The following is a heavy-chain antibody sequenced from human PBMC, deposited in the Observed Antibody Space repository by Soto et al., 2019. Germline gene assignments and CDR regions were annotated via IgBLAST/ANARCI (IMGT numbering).Heavy chain of an antibody. Sequence: QVQLQQWGAGLLKPSETLSLTCAVSGGSFSDFYWTWIRQLPGKGLEWIGEINHIGYTNYNPSLESRVAISVDTSKNQFSLNLRSVTAADTAVYYCVPRGAVAPRGYWGQGTLVTVSS. CDR2: INHIGYT. CDR1: GGSFSDFY. J-gene: IGHJ4*02. D-gene: IGHD2-15*01. V-gene: IGHV4-34*02. CDR3: VPRGAVAPRGY.